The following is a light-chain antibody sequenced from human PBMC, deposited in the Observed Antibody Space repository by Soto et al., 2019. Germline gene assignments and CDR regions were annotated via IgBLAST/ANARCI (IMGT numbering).Light chain of an antibody. J-gene: IGKJ4*01. Sequence: DIQMTQSPSSLSASVGDRVTIPCRASQSISSYLNWYQHKPGKAPKVLISAASSLQSGVPARFSGSGSGTDFTLTISSLQPEDFATYYCQQSYSTPHTFGGGNKVEIK. CDR1: QSISSY. CDR3: QQSYSTPHT. V-gene: IGKV1-39*01. CDR2: AAS.